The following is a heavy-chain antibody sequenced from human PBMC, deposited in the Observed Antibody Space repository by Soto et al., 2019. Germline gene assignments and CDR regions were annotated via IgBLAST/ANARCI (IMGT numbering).Heavy chain of an antibody. V-gene: IGHV3-66*04. D-gene: IGHD3-9*01. CDR1: GFTVSSSY. J-gene: IGHJ4*02. CDR3: TRQEDWYLDFDY. Sequence: EVQLVESGGALVQPGGSLRLSCAASGFTVSSSYMSWVRQAPGKGLEWVSVIYRDGTTYYADSVKGRFIISRDNSKNTLYLQVNSLRVEDTAVYYCTRQEDWYLDFDYWGQGTLVTVSS. CDR2: IYRDGTT.